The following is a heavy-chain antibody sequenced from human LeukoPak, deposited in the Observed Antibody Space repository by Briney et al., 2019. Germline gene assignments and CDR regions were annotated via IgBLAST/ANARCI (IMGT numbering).Heavy chain of an antibody. CDR3: ARSVPSFYYDFWSGWPVGY. CDR2: IWYDGSNK. J-gene: IGHJ4*02. D-gene: IGHD3-3*01. Sequence: GRSLRLSCAASGFTFSSYGMHWVRQAPGKGLEWVAVIWYDGSNKYYADSVKGRFTISRDNSKNTLYLQMNSLRAEDTAVYYCARSVPSFYYDFWSGWPVGYWGQGTLVTVSS. CDR1: GFTFSSYG. V-gene: IGHV3-33*01.